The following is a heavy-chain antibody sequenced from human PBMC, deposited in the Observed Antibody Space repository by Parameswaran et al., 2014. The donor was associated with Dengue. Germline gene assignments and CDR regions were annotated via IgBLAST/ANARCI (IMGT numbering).Heavy chain of an antibody. V-gene: IGHV1-24*01. Sequence: WVRQAPGQGLEWVGGFDPEDGETIYAQRFQGRVTMTEDTSTDTAYMELSSLRSEDTAVYYCATAYSYGYGSFDYWGQGTPGHRLL. CDR2: FDPEDGET. J-gene: IGHJ4*02. CDR3: ATAYSYGYGSFDY. D-gene: IGHD5-18*01.